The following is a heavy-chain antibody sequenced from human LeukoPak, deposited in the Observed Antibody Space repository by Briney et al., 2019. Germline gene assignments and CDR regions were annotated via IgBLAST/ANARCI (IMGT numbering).Heavy chain of an antibody. Sequence: GGSLRLSCAASGFTVSSNYMSWVRQAPGKGLEWVSVIYSGGSTYYADSVKGRFTISRDNSKNTLYLQMNSLRAEDTAVYYYAREGPSYYDSSGYYYSSGDAFDIWGQGTMVTVSS. J-gene: IGHJ3*02. V-gene: IGHV3-53*01. D-gene: IGHD3-22*01. CDR2: IYSGGST. CDR1: GFTVSSNY. CDR3: AREGPSYYDSSGYYYSSGDAFDI.